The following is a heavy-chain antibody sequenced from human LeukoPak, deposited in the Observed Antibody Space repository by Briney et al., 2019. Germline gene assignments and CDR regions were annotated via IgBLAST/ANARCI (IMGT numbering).Heavy chain of an antibody. J-gene: IGHJ6*02. D-gene: IGHD2-2*01. CDR1: GFTVSRNY. V-gene: IGHV3-66*01. CDR2: IYTGGTT. CDR3: ARRKVVSAYYYGMDV. Sequence: GGSLRLSCAASGFTVSRNYMNWVRQAPGKGLEWVSVIYTGGTTHYADSVKGRFTISRDNAKNTLYLQMNSLRAEDTAVYYCARRKVVSAYYYGMDVWGQGTTVTVSS.